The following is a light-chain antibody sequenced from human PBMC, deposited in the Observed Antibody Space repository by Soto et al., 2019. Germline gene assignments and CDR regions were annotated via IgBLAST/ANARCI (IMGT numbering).Light chain of an antibody. CDR3: CSYAGSSTLGV. CDR2: EVS. J-gene: IGLJ3*02. CDR1: SSDVGSYNL. Sequence: QPALTQPASVSGSPGQSITISCTGTSSDVGSYNLVSWYQQHPGKAPKLMIYEVSKRPSGVSNRFSGSKSGNTASLTISGLQAEDEADYYCCSYAGSSTLGVFGGGTKLTVL. V-gene: IGLV2-23*02.